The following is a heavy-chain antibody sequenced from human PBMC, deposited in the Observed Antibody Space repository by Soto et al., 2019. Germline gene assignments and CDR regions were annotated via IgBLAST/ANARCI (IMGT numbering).Heavy chain of an antibody. Sequence: QVQLQESGPGLVKPSETLSLTCTVSGGSVSSGSYYWSWIRQPPGKGLEWIGYIYYSGSTNYNPSLKSRVTISVDTSKNQFSLKLSSVTAADTAVYYCARATTMVDFDYWGQGTLVTVSS. CDR2: IYYSGST. CDR1: GGSVSSGSYY. V-gene: IGHV4-61*01. D-gene: IGHD5-18*01. J-gene: IGHJ4*02. CDR3: ARATTMVDFDY.